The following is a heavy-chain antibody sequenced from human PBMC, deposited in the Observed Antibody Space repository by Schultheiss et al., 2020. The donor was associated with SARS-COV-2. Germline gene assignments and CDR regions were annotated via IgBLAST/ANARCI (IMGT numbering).Heavy chain of an antibody. V-gene: IGHV4-59*01. J-gene: IGHJ3*02. CDR3: ARVGAVERAFDI. CDR1: GGSISSSY. Sequence: SQTLSLTCTVSGGSISSSYWSWIRQPPGKGLEWIGYIYYSGSSNYNPSLKSRVTMSVDTSKNQFSLKLSSVTAADTAVYYCARVGAVERAFDIWGQGTMVTVSS. D-gene: IGHD3-3*01. CDR2: IYYSGSS.